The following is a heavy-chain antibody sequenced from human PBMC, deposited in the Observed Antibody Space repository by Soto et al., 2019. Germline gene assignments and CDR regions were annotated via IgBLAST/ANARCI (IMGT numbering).Heavy chain of an antibody. V-gene: IGHV4-31*04. CDR1: GDSLSSGGYY. D-gene: IGHD2-8*01. Sequence: QVRLQESGPGLVRPSQTLSLTCTVSGDSLSSGGYYCSWIRQLPGNGLEWIGFIYYSGSTFYNPSLRSRVTMSADASKNQISWKLSSVTAADTAVYYCAKTKTPHVRNGMDVWGQGTTVTVSS. J-gene: IGHJ6*02. CDR2: IYYSGST. CDR3: AKTKTPHVRNGMDV.